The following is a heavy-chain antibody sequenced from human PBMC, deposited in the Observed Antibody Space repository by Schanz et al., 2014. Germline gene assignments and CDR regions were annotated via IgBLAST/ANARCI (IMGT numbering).Heavy chain of an antibody. J-gene: IGHJ4*02. Sequence: QVQLVESGGGVVQPGGSLRLSCAASEFAFSNFAMHWVRQAPGKGLEWVSTIASGGSHTFYADSVTGRFTISGDNSKNTLFLQMNSLRVEDTAVYYCARDPNSVNELDYWGQGTLVTVSS. CDR3: ARDPNSVNELDY. CDR1: EFAFSNFA. V-gene: IGHV3-NL1*01. D-gene: IGHD5-12*01. CDR2: IASGGSHT.